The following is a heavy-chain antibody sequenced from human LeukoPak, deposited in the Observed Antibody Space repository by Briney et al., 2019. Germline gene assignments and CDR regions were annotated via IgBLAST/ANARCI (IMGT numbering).Heavy chain of an antibody. D-gene: IGHD6-19*01. V-gene: IGHV3-21*01. CDR2: ISSSSSDI. Sequence: TGGSLRLSCGASGITFSSYSMNWVRQAPGKGLEWVSAISSSSSDIYYTDSVKGRFTISRDNANNFLYLQVSSLRAEDTAVYYCATGYTSGTRIDYWGQGTLVSVSS. CDR1: GITFSSYS. J-gene: IGHJ4*02. CDR3: ATGYTSGTRIDY.